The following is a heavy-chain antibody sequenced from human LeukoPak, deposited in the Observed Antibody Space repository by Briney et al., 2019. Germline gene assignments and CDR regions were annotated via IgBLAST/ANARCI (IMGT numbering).Heavy chain of an antibody. Sequence: GGSLRLSCAASGFTFSSYWMSWVRQAPGKGLEWVANIKQDGSEKYYVDSVKGRFTISRDNSKNTLYLQMNSLRAEDTAVYYCARDNEGRLAAFDIWGQGTMVTVSS. D-gene: IGHD1-1*01. CDR3: ARDNEGRLAAFDI. CDR1: GFTFSSYW. V-gene: IGHV3-7*03. CDR2: IKQDGSEK. J-gene: IGHJ3*02.